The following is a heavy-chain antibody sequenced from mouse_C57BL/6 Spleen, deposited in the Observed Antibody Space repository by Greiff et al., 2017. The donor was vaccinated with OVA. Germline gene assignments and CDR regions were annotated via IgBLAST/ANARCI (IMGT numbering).Heavy chain of an antibody. CDR3: ARGHYYGSSTDWYFDV. V-gene: IGHV1-52*01. CDR2: IDPSDSAT. Sequence: VQLQQPGAELVRPGSSVKLSCKASGYTFTSYWLHWVKQRPIQGLEWIGNIDPSDSATHYNQKFKDKATLTVDKSSSTAYMQLSSLTSEDSAVYYCARGHYYGSSTDWYFDVWGTGTTVTVSS. J-gene: IGHJ1*03. D-gene: IGHD1-1*01. CDR1: GYTFTSYW.